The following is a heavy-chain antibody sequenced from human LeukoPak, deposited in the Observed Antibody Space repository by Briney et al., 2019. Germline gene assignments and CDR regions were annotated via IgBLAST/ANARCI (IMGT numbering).Heavy chain of an antibody. CDR2: MNPNSGNT. Sequence: GSSVKVSCKASGYTFTRYDINWVRQATGQGLEWMGWMNPNSGNTGYAQKLQGSVTMTRNTSISTAYMELSSLRSEDTAVYYCARVGEVAVAGTTAEYFQHWGQGTLVTVSS. CDR3: ARVGEVAVAGTTAEYFQH. D-gene: IGHD6-19*01. CDR1: GYTFTRYD. J-gene: IGHJ1*01. V-gene: IGHV1-8*01.